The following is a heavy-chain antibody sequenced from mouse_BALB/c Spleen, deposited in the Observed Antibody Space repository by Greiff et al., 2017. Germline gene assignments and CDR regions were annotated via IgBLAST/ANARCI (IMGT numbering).Heavy chain of an antibody. V-gene: IGHV5-6-5*01. CDR3: ARGAPYYYGSSYTFLDY. D-gene: IGHD1-1*01. CDR2: ISSGGST. CDR1: GFTFSSYA. Sequence: EVKVVESGGGLVKPGGSLKLSCAASGFTFSSYAMSWVRQTPEKRLEWVASISSGGSTYYPDSVKGRFTISRDNARNILYLQMSSLRSEDTAMYYCARGAPYYYGSSYTFLDYWGQGTTLTVSS. J-gene: IGHJ2*01.